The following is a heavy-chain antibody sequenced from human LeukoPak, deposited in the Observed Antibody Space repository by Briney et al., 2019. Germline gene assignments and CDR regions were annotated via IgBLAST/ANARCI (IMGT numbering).Heavy chain of an antibody. CDR3: ARGDNYYDSSGTDY. CDR1: GFTFDDYA. CDR2: ISWNSGSI. J-gene: IGHJ4*02. Sequence: GGSLRLSCAASGFTFDDYAMHWVRHAPGKGLEWVSGISWNSGSIGYADSVKGRFTISRDNAKNSLYLQMNSLRAEDTAVYYCARGDNYYDSSGTDYWGQGTLVTVSS. D-gene: IGHD3-22*01. V-gene: IGHV3-9*01.